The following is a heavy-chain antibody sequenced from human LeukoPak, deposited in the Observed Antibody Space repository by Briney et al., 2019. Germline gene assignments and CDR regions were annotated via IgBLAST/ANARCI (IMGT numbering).Heavy chain of an antibody. CDR2: ISGGGTTI. D-gene: IGHD3-10*01. Sequence: GSPGPPCAASGFTFSSFEMNWVRQTPGKGLEWVSFISGGGTTIYYADSVKGRFTISRDNAKKSLYLQMNSLRAEDTAVYYCASLDAGSGSWLMGENWSDPWGQGAVVTVSS. CDR1: GFTFSSFE. CDR3: ASLDAGSGSWLMGENWSDP. J-gene: IGHJ5*02. V-gene: IGHV3-48*03.